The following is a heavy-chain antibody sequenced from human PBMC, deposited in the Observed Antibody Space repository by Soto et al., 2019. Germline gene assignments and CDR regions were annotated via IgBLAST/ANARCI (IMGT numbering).Heavy chain of an antibody. D-gene: IGHD6-13*01. Sequence: GGSLSLSCAASGFPFSDYYMNWIRQAPGKGLEWVADISSSASYTMYGEYVKGRFTSSRDNAKNSLYLQMDSLRAEDTAVYFCARTFGSTDVWGQGTTVTVSS. CDR1: GFPFSDYY. J-gene: IGHJ6*02. CDR3: ARTFGSTDV. CDR2: ISSSASYT. V-gene: IGHV3-11*03.